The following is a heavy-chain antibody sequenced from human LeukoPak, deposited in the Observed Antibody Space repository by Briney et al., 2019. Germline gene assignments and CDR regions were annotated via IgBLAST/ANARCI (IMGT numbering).Heavy chain of an antibody. CDR1: GGSFSGYY. CDR2: INHSGST. D-gene: IGHD3-3*01. Sequence: SETLSLTCAVYGGSFSGYYWSWIRQPPGKGLEWIGEINHSGSTNYNPSLKSRVTISVDTSKNQFSLKLSSVTAADTAVYYCARGVGYDFWSGYYTSDYYYYYYMDVWDKGTTLTVSS. J-gene: IGHJ6*03. V-gene: IGHV4-34*01. CDR3: ARGVGYDFWSGYYTSDYYYYYYMDV.